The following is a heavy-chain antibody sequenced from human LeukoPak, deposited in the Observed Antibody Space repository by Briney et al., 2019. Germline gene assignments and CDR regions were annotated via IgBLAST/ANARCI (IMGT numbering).Heavy chain of an antibody. Sequence: SETLSLTCAIYGGSFSGYYWSWIRQPPGKGLEWIGEINHSGSTNYNPSLKSRVTIPVDTSKNQFSLKLSSVTAADTAVYYCARGSGYYQYYFDYWGQGTLVTVSS. V-gene: IGHV4-34*01. D-gene: IGHD2-2*01. CDR3: ARGSGYYQYYFDY. CDR1: GGSFSGYY. CDR2: INHSGST. J-gene: IGHJ4*02.